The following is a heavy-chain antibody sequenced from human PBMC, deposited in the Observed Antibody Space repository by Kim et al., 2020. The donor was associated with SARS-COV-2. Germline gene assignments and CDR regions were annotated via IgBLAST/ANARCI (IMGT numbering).Heavy chain of an antibody. D-gene: IGHD3-3*01. CDR3: ARDLALEYYYGMDV. Sequence: YGDAVKARFTISRDKSKNTRYLQMNSLRAEDTAVYYCARDLALEYYYGMDVWGQGTTVTVSS. V-gene: IGHV3-33*01. J-gene: IGHJ6*02.